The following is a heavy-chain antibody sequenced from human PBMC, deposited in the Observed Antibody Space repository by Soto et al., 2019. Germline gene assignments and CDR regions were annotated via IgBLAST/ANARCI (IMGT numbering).Heavy chain of an antibody. V-gene: IGHV3-23*01. CDR1: GFTFSSYA. Sequence: GSLRLSCAASGFTFSSYAMSWVRQAPGKGLEWVSAISGSGGSQYYADYVKGRFTISRDNSKNTPYLQPNRLRAQDTAVFYCAKAYCITMIVVVIGVVDYWGQGALVTVSS. J-gene: IGHJ4*02. CDR3: AKAYCITMIVVVIGVVDY. D-gene: IGHD3-22*01. CDR2: ISGSGGSQ.